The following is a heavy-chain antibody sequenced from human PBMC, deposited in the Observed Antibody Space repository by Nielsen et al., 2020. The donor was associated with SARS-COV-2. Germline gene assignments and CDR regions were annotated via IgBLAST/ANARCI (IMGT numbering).Heavy chain of an antibody. Sequence: GGSLRLSCAASGLTVSRNYMTWVRQAPGKGLEWVSVIYTDGDTYYADSVKGRFTISRDNSKNTLYLQMNTLRAKDTAVYYCARDSNWKFDYWGQGTLVTVSS. D-gene: IGHD1-20*01. J-gene: IGHJ4*02. V-gene: IGHV3-66*01. CDR2: IYTDGDT. CDR1: GLTVSRNY. CDR3: ARDSNWKFDY.